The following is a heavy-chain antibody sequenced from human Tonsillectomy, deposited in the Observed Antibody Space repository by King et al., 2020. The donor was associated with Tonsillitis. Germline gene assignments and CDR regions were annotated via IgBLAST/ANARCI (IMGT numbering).Heavy chain of an antibody. V-gene: IGHV1-2*04. CDR3: AREDENWFDP. J-gene: IGHJ5*02. CDR1: GYTFTGYY. Sequence: QLVQSGAEVKKPGASVKVSCKASGYTFTGYYVHWVRQAPGQGLDWMGWINPNSGGTNYPQKFQGWVTMTRDTSLSTAYMELSRLRSDDSALYYCAREDENWFDPWGQGTLVTVSS. CDR2: INPNSGGT.